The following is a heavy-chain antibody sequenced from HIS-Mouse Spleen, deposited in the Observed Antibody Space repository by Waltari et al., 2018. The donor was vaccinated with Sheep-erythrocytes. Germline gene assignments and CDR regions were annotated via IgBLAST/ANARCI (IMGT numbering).Heavy chain of an antibody. CDR1: GGSFSGYY. CDR3: ALSVDLAGAFDI. CDR2: IHHSGST. D-gene: IGHD6-19*01. Sequence: QVQLQQWGAGRLKPSETLSLTCAVYGGSFSGYYWSWIRQPPGKGLEWMGEIHHSGSTNYNPSLKSRVTISVDTSKNQFSLKLSSVTAADTAVYYCALSVDLAGAFDIWGQGTMVTVSS. V-gene: IGHV4-34*01. J-gene: IGHJ3*02.